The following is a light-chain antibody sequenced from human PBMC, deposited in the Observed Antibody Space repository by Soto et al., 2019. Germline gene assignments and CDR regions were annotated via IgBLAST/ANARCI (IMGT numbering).Light chain of an antibody. J-gene: IGLJ2*01. V-gene: IGLV1-44*01. Sequence: QPVLTQPPSASGTPGQRVTISCSGSSSNIGSNSANWYQQLPGTAPKLLISSNNQRPSGVPDRFSGSKSGTSASLAISGLHSEDEADYYCATWDDSLNGVLFGGGTKVTVL. CDR3: ATWDDSLNGVL. CDR2: SNN. CDR1: SSNIGSNS.